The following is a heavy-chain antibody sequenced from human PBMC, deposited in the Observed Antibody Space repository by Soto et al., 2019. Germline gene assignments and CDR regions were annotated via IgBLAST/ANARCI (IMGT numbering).Heavy chain of an antibody. V-gene: IGHV4-61*08. CDR1: GGSVSSGDYY. CDR3: ARRMSTSFSFDY. J-gene: IGHJ4*02. Sequence: QVQLQESGPGLVKPSETLSLTCTVSGGSVSSGDYYWTWIRQPPGKGLEWIGYIYNTVSTSYNPSLKSRVTTSAHTSRNQFSLRLSSETAADTAVSYCARRMSTSFSFDYWGQGTLVTVSS. CDR2: IYNTVST. D-gene: IGHD6-6*01.